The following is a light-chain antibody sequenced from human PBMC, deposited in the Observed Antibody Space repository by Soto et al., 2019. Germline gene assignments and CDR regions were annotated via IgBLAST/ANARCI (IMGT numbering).Light chain of an antibody. CDR3: QKSYSIPWP. CDR2: GAS. Sequence: AQAPATLSAWVGEKVSVVGRASQGISSLNWYQQKPGKAPKLLIYGASSLHGGVPSRFSGRGSGTEFTLTISSLQPEDFATYICQKSYSIPWPFGQGTKVDI. CDR1: QGISS. V-gene: IGKV1-39*01. J-gene: IGKJ1*01.